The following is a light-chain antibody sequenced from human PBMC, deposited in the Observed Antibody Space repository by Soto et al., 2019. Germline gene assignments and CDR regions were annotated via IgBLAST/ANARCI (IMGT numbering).Light chain of an antibody. CDR3: ATWDDSLNEQV. CDR1: SSNIGTNT. V-gene: IGLV1-44*01. CDR2: SNN. J-gene: IGLJ3*02. Sequence: QSVLTQPPSASGTPGQRVTISCSGSSSNIGTNTVNWYQQLPGTAPKLLIYSNNQRPSGVPDRFSGSKSGTSVSLAISGLQSEDEADYYCATWDDSLNEQVFGGGTKLTFL.